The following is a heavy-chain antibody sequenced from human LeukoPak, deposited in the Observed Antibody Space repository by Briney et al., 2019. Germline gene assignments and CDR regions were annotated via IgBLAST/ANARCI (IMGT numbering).Heavy chain of an antibody. D-gene: IGHD1-26*01. Sequence: GGSLRLSCAASGFTFSSYWMSWVRQAPGKGLECVANIKQDGSEKYYVDSVKGRFTISRDNAKNSLYLQMNSLRAEDTAVYYCARDGGATSWYYFDYWGQGTLVTVSS. CDR2: IKQDGSEK. CDR1: GFTFSSYW. CDR3: ARDGGATSWYYFDY. V-gene: IGHV3-7*01. J-gene: IGHJ4*02.